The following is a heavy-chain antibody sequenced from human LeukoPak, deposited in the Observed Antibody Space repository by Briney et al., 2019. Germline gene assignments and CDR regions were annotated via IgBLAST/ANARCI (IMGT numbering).Heavy chain of an antibody. Sequence: KTSETLSLTCTVSGGSISGYYCYWIRQPPGKGLEWLAYISYSGSPTYNPSLKSRGTISVDTSKNQFSLKLSSVTAADTAVYFCARDRKQWLRGPFDPWGQGTLVTVSS. CDR3: ARDRKQWLRGPFDP. D-gene: IGHD6-19*01. CDR1: GGSISGYY. V-gene: IGHV4-59*01. CDR2: ISYSGSP. J-gene: IGHJ5*02.